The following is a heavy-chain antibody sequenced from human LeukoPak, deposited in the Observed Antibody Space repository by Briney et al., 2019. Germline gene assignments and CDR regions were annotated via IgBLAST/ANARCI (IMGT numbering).Heavy chain of an antibody. J-gene: IGHJ2*01. CDR2: ISGGGGST. Sequence: PGGSLRLSCAASGFTFSSYAMSWVRQAPGKGLEWVSAISGGGGSTYYADSVKGRFTISRDNSKNTLYLQMNSLRAEDTAVYYCAKGSYGDYGRYFDLWGRGTLVTVSS. CDR3: AKGSYGDYGRYFDL. CDR1: GFTFSSYA. V-gene: IGHV3-23*01. D-gene: IGHD4-17*01.